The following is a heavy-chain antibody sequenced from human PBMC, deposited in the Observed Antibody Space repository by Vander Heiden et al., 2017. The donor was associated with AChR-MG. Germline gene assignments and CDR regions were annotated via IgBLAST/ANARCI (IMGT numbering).Heavy chain of an antibody. V-gene: IGHV3-30-3*01. CDR1: GFACSRFA. J-gene: IGHJ4*02. CDR2: ISDDGSSK. Sequence: QVQLVESGGGVVQPGKSLRLSCITSGFACSRFAVHWVRQAPGKGLEWVAVISDDGSSKYYADSVKGRCTISRDNSKKAVDLQMNSLRAEDSAVYYCARDRLTATTSFDYWGQGTLVTVSS. D-gene: IGHD4-17*01. CDR3: ARDRLTATTSFDY.